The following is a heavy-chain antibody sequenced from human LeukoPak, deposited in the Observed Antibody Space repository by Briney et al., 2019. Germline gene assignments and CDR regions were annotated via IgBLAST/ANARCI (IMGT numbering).Heavy chain of an antibody. CDR1: GFTFSSYS. CDR3: ARENIADTGSLFDY. Sequence: GGSLRLSCAASGFTFSSYSMNWVRRAPGKGLEWVSSISSSSSYIYYADSVKGRFTISRDNAKNSLYLQMNSLRAEDTAVYYCARENIADTGSLFDYWGQGTLVTVSS. J-gene: IGHJ4*02. CDR2: ISSSSSYI. V-gene: IGHV3-21*01. D-gene: IGHD6-13*01.